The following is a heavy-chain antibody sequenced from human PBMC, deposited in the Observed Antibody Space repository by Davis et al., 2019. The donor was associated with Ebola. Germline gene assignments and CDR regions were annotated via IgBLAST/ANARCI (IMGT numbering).Heavy chain of an antibody. V-gene: IGHV4-39*01. CDR2: IYYSGST. CDR1: GGSISSENFS. CDR3: ARSTVTTVSALDL. D-gene: IGHD4-17*01. J-gene: IGHJ3*01. Sequence: PGGSLRLSCTLSGGSISSENFSWGWVRQPPGKGLEWIGNIYYSGSTNHNPSLKSRVTISVDTSQNQFSLKLTSVTAADTAVYYCARSTVTTVSALDLWGQGTMVTVSS.